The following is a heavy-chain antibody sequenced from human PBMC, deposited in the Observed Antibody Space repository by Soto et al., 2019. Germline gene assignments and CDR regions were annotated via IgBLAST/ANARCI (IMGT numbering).Heavy chain of an antibody. Sequence: VQLVESGGGVVQPGRSLRLSCAASGFTFSSYGMHWVRQAPGKGLEWVAVIWYDGSNKYYADSVKGRFTISRDNSKNTLYLQMNSLRAEDTAVYYCAIGSSSWGIDYWGQGTLVTVSS. CDR1: GFTFSSYG. V-gene: IGHV3-33*01. D-gene: IGHD6-13*01. CDR3: AIGSSSWGIDY. J-gene: IGHJ4*02. CDR2: IWYDGSNK.